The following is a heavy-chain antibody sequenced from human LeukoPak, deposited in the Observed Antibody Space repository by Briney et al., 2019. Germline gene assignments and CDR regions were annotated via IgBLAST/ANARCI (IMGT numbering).Heavy chain of an antibody. CDR1: GFTFSSYS. CDR2: ISSGSSTI. Sequence: PGGSLRLSCAASGFTFSSYSMNWVRQAPGKGLEWVSYISSGSSTIYYADSVKGRFTISRDNAKNSLYLQMNSLRDEDTAVYYCARDRDSANYYGSGSYSDAFGIWGQGTMVTVSS. CDR3: ARDRDSANYYGSGSYSDAFGI. V-gene: IGHV3-48*02. J-gene: IGHJ3*02. D-gene: IGHD3-10*01.